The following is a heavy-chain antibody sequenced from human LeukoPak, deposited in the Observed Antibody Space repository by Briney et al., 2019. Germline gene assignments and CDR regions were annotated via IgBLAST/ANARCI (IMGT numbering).Heavy chain of an antibody. J-gene: IGHJ4*02. CDR2: IKPDSSAT. CDR1: GYTFTAYH. CDR3: ARACRSCGDGACSCFDY. V-gene: IGHV1-2*02. Sequence: ASVKVSCKASGYTFTAYHIHWLRRAPGQGLEWMGWIKPDSSATKYTQKFQGRVTLTRGTSISTAYLELSRLRSDDTAIYYCARACRSCGDGACSCFDYWGQGTLVTVSS. D-gene: IGHD2-15*01.